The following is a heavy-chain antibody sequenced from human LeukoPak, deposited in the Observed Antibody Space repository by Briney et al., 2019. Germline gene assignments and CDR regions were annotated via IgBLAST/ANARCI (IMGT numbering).Heavy chain of an antibody. CDR2: ISSRGSTI. CDR3: ARDSDYYYSDY. Sequence: GGSLRLSCAASGFTFSDYYMSWIRQAPGKGLEWVSYISSRGSTIYYADSVKGRFTISGDDAKNSLYLQMNSLRAEDTAVYYCARDSDYYYSDYWGQGTLVTVSS. J-gene: IGHJ4*02. V-gene: IGHV3-11*04. D-gene: IGHD3-16*01. CDR1: GFTFSDYY.